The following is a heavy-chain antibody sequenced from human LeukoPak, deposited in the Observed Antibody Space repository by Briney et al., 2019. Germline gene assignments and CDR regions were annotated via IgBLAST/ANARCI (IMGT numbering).Heavy chain of an antibody. CDR1: GFTFRSYA. CDR3: AKDLLPVGASNYYFDY. CDR2: LSGSGGAT. D-gene: IGHD1-26*01. J-gene: IGHJ4*02. Sequence: GGSLTLSCAASGFTFRSYAMIWARQAPGKGLEWVSSLSGSGGATYYADSVKGRFSISRDNSKNTLYLQMNSLRVDDTAVYYCAKDLLPVGASNYYFDYWGQGTLVTVSS. V-gene: IGHV3-23*01.